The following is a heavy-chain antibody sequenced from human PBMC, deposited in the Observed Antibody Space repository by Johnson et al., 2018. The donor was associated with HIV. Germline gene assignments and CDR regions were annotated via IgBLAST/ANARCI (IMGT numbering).Heavy chain of an antibody. CDR2: ICYDGSNT. CDR1: GFTFSSYA. V-gene: IGHV3-33*06. Sequence: QVQLVESGGGVVQPGRSLRLSCAASGFTFSSYAMHWVRQAPGKGLEWVAVICYDGSNTYYADSVKGRFTISRDNSKNTLYLQINSLRAEDTALYYCANDNDWVTTFDAFDIWGQGTMVTVSS. CDR3: ANDNDWVTTFDAFDI. J-gene: IGHJ3*02. D-gene: IGHD4-17*01.